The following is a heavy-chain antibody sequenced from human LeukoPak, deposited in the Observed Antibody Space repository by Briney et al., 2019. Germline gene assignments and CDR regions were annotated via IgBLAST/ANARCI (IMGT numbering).Heavy chain of an antibody. CDR3: ARDHYSSGPYYFDY. Sequence: SGGSLRLSCAASGFTFSSYALHWVRQAPNKGLEWVAIVSYDGSIKYYADSVKGRFTTSRDNPKNTLYLQMNSLRAEDTAVYYCARDHYSSGPYYFDYWGQGTLVTVSS. CDR2: VSYDGSIK. CDR1: GFTFSSYA. J-gene: IGHJ4*02. D-gene: IGHD6-19*01. V-gene: IGHV3-30-3*01.